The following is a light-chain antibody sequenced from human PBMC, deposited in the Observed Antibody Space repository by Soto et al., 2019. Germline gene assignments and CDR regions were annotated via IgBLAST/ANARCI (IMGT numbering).Light chain of an antibody. CDR2: GAS. Sequence: EIVLTRSQATLSVSPWETATLSCLARQYVSNKVAWYQQKPGQAPRLLILGASTRATGVPARFSGSGSGTEFTLSISSLQSEDFAVYYCKQYKEWPPFTFGQGTRLEI. CDR1: QYVSNK. CDR3: KQYKEWPPFT. J-gene: IGKJ5*01. V-gene: IGKV3-15*01.